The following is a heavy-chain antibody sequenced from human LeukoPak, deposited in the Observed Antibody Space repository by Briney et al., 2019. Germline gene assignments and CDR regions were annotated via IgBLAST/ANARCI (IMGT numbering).Heavy chain of an antibody. CDR1: GFTFSSYG. V-gene: IGHV3-30*18. D-gene: IGHD2-8*01. CDR3: AKEGSIVPHQDLDY. CDR2: ISYDGSNK. J-gene: IGHJ4*02. Sequence: GGSLRLSCAASGFTFSSYGMHWVRQAPGKGLEWVAVISYDGSNKYYADSVKGRFTISRDNSKNTLYLQMNSLRAEDTAVYYCAKEGSIVPHQDLDYWGQGSLVTVSS.